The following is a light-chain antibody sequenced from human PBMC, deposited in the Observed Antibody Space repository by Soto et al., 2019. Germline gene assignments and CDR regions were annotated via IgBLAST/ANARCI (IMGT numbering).Light chain of an antibody. J-gene: IGKJ1*01. CDR3: LQHSSFPWT. CDR1: QGINKY. V-gene: IGKV1-17*03. Sequence: DIQMTQSPSAMSASVGDRVTITCRASQGINKYVAWFQQKPGKVPARLIYEATNLHSGVPPRFSGSGYGTDFTLTINSLQSEDFATYYCLQHSSFPWTFGQGTKVEI. CDR2: EAT.